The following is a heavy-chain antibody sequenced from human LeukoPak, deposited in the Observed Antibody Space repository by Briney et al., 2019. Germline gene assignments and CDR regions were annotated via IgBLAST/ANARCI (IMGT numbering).Heavy chain of an antibody. CDR2: IYYSGST. D-gene: IGHD3-10*01. CDR3: ARQQYYYGSGSYYNENGNWFDP. J-gene: IGHJ5*02. CDR1: GGSISSGSYY. V-gene: IGHV4-61*01. Sequence: SETLSLTCTVSGGSISSGSYYWSWIRQPPGKGLEWIGYIYYSGSTNYNPSLKSRVTISVDTSKNQFSLKLSSVTAADTAVYYCARQQYYYGSGSYYNENGNWFDPWGQGTLVTVSS.